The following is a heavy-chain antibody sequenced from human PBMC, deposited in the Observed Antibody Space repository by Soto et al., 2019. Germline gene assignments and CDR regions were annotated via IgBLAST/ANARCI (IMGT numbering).Heavy chain of an antibody. CDR3: AKDGYSYGNYFDY. J-gene: IGHJ4*02. CDR1: GFTFDDYA. CDR2: ISWNSGSI. V-gene: IGHV3-9*01. D-gene: IGHD5-18*01. Sequence: EVQLVESGGGLVQPGRSLRLSCAASGFTFDDYAMHWVRQAPGKGLEWVSGISWNSGSIGYADSVKGRFTISRDNAKNYLYLQMTSLRAEDTALYYCAKDGYSYGNYFDYWGQGTLVTVSS.